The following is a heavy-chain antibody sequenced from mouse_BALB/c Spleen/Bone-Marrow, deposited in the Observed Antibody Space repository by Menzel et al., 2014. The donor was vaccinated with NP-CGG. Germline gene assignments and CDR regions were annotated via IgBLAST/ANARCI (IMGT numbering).Heavy chain of an antibody. V-gene: IGHV5-6-3*01. J-gene: IGHJ2*01. D-gene: IGHD1-1*01. CDR3: ARERYYGNGRIFEY. Sequence: DVKLVESGGGLIQPGGSLKLSCAASGFTFSSYGMSWVRQTPDKRLELVATINSNGGSTYHPDSVKGRFTISRDNAKNTLYLQMSSLKSEDTAMYYCARERYYGNGRIFEYWGQGATLTVSS. CDR2: INSNGGST. CDR1: GFTFSSYG.